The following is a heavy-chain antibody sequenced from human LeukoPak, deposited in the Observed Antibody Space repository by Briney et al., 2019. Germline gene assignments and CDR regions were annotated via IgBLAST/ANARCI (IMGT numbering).Heavy chain of an antibody. J-gene: IGHJ3*02. D-gene: IGHD2-15*01. CDR1: GGSFSGYY. V-gene: IGHV4-34*01. CDR3: ARGHLRSGPADAFDI. CDR2: INHIGNT. Sequence: PSETLSLTCAVYGGSFSGYYWSWIRQPPGKGLEWIGEINHIGNTNYSPSLKSRVTISLDTSKNQFSLKLSSVTAADTAVYYCARGHLRSGPADAFDIWGQGTMVSVSS.